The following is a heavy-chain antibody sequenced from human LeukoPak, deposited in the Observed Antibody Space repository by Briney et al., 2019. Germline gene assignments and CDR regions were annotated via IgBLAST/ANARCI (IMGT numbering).Heavy chain of an antibody. CDR3: AKDEYSGYDYYFDY. Sequence: GGSLRLSCAASGFTFSSYGMHWVRRAPGKGLEWVAVIWYDGSNKYYADSVKGRFTISRDNSKNTLYLQMNSLRAEDTAVYYCAKDEYSGYDYYFDYWGQGTLVTVSS. V-gene: IGHV3-33*06. D-gene: IGHD5-12*01. CDR2: IWYDGSNK. CDR1: GFTFSSYG. J-gene: IGHJ4*02.